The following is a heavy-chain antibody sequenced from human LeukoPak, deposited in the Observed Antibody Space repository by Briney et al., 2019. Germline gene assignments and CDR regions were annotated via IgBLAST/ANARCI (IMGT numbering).Heavy chain of an antibody. V-gene: IGHV4-59*01. CDR2: IYYSGST. CDR1: GGSISSYY. CDR3: ARGPEFVVVDTNNWFDP. J-gene: IGHJ5*02. Sequence: SETLSLTCTVSGGSISSYYWSWIRQPPGKGLEWIGYIYYSGSTNYNPSLKSRVTISVDTSKNQFSLKLSSVTAADTAVYYCARGPEFVVVDTNNWFDPWGQGTLVTVSP. D-gene: IGHD2-15*01.